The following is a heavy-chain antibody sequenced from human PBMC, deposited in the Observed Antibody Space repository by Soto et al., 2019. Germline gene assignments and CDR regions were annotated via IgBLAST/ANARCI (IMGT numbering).Heavy chain of an antibody. D-gene: IGHD3-22*01. CDR3: ASQAASRGYPPHYDY. V-gene: IGHV4-61*01. CDR2: IYFGGT. CDR1: GGSVTSGSYY. J-gene: IGHJ4*02. Sequence: QVQLQESGPGLVKPSETLSLTCTVSGGSVTSGSYYWSWIRQPPGKGLEWIGYIYFGGTNYNPSLKSRVTISEDTSKNQFSLKLSSVTAADAAVYYCASQAASRGYPPHYDYWGQGTLVTVPS.